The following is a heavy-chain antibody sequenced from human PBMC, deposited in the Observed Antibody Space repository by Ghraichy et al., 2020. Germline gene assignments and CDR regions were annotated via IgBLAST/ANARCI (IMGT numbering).Heavy chain of an antibody. Sequence: SETLSLTCTVSGGSVSSSNYYWGWIRQPPGKGLEWIANIHHSGSTYYNPSLKSRVTISIDTSKNQFSLNVTSVTAADTAVYYCARVIGTVEVAGTGKYYFDYWGQGTLDTVSS. D-gene: IGHD6-19*01. J-gene: IGHJ4*02. V-gene: IGHV4-39*01. CDR3: ARVIGTVEVAGTGKYYFDY. CDR1: GGSVSSSNYY. CDR2: IHHSGST.